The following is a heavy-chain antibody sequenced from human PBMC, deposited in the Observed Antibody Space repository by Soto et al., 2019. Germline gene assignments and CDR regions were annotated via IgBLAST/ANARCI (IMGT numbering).Heavy chain of an antibody. Sequence: EAQLVESGGGLVQPGGSLRLSCAASGLIFSSYWMHWVRQAPGKGLVWLSRINPDGSSTNYVDSVKGRFTISRDNAKNTLYLQMNSLRGEDTAVYYCARGERATTGYWGQGTLVTVSS. CDR1: GLIFSSYW. CDR3: ARGERATTGY. V-gene: IGHV3-74*01. J-gene: IGHJ4*02. D-gene: IGHD1-1*01. CDR2: INPDGSST.